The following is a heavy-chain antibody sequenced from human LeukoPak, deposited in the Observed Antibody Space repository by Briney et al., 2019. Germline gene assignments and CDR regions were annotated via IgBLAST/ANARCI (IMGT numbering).Heavy chain of an antibody. V-gene: IGHV4-59*01. CDR2: IYYSGST. CDR3: ASEEYSSGWYGY. D-gene: IGHD6-19*01. CDR1: GGSISSYY. Sequence: SETLSLTCTVSGGSISSYYWSWIRQPPGKGLEWIGYIYYSGSTNYNPSLKSRVTISVDTSKNQFSLKLTSVTAADRAVYYCASEEYSSGWYGYWGQGTLVTVSS. J-gene: IGHJ4*02.